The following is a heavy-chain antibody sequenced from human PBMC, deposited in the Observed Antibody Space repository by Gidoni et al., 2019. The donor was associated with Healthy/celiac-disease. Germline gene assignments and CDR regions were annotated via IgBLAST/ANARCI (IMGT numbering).Heavy chain of an antibody. CDR1: GFTFSSYA. J-gene: IGHJ3*02. V-gene: IGHV3-23*01. CDR2: ISGSGGST. D-gene: IGHD3-10*01. Sequence: EVQLLESGGGLVQPGGYLRLSCAASGFTFSSYAMSWVRQAPGKGLEWVSAISGSGGSTYYADSVKGRFTISRDNSKNTLYLQMNSLRAEDTAVYYCAKGGSGTGGAFDIWGQGTMVTVSS. CDR3: AKGGSGTGGAFDI.